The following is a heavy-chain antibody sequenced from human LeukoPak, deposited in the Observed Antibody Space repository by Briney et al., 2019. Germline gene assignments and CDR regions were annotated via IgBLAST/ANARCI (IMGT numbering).Heavy chain of an antibody. J-gene: IGHJ6*03. Sequence: ASVTVSCKASGYTFTGYYMHWVRQAPGQGLEWMGWINPNSGGTNYAQKFQGRVTMTRDTSISTAYMELGRLRSEDTAVYYCARSSGTVTTSLYYYYYYMDVWGKGTTVTISS. V-gene: IGHV1-2*02. CDR1: GYTFTGYY. CDR2: INPNSGGT. CDR3: ARSSGTVTTSLYYYYYYMDV. D-gene: IGHD4-17*01.